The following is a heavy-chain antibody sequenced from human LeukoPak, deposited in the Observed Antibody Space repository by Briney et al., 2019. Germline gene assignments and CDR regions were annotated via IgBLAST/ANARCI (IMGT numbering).Heavy chain of an antibody. CDR3: ARGYCSGGSCSPLDY. CDR2: IYYSGST. J-gene: IGHJ4*02. CDR1: GGSISSSSYY. Sequence: PSETLSLTCTVSGGSISSSSYYWGWIRQPPGKGLEWMGSIYYSGSTYYNPSLKSRVTISVDTSKNQFSLKLSSVTAADTAVYYCARGYCSGGSCSPLDYWGQGTLVTVSS. V-gene: IGHV4-39*01. D-gene: IGHD2-15*01.